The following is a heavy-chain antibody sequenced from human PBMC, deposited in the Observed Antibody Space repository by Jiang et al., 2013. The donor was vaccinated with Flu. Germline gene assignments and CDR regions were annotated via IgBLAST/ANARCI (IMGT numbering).Heavy chain of an antibody. CDR1: GGTFSSYA. J-gene: IGHJ6*03. Sequence: VQLVESGAEVKKPGSSVKVSCKASGGTFSSYAISWVRQAPGQGLEWMGGIIPIFGTANYAQKFQGRVTITADESTSTAYMELSSLRSEDTAVYYCGGFRSQVASANYYYYYMDVWGKGTTVTVSS. V-gene: IGHV1-69*01. CDR2: IIPIFGTA. CDR3: GGFRSQVASANYYYYYMDV. D-gene: IGHD6-25*01.